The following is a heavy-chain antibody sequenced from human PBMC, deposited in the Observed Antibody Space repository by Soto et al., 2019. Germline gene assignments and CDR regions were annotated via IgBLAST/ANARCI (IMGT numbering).Heavy chain of an antibody. D-gene: IGHD6-19*01. CDR1: GFTFSSYA. V-gene: IGHV3-23*01. CDR3: AKDLIAVAGTWLYYYYGMDV. CDR2: ISGSGGST. Sequence: GGSLRLSCAASGFTFSSYAMSWVRQAPGKGLEWVSAISGSGGSTYYADSVKGRFTISRDNSKNTLYLQMNSLRAEDTAVYYCAKDLIAVAGTWLYYYYGMDVWGQGTTVTVSS. J-gene: IGHJ6*02.